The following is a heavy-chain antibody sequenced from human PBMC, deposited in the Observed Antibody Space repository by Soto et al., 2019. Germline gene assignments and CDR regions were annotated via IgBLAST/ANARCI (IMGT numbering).Heavy chain of an antibody. D-gene: IGHD1-26*01. CDR3: AKESGEATYSVYGLDD. CDR2: GSFDSKNN. V-gene: IGHV3-30*18. Sequence: GVSLTLSCAPAGFTLASYGMQWVRQAPAKGLEWVATGSFDSKNNYYIDSVEGRFTISRDNSENTLSLQMNSLRHGDTAVYYCAKESGEATYSVYGLDDWGPGTTVAVSS. J-gene: IGHJ6*02. CDR1: GFTLASYG.